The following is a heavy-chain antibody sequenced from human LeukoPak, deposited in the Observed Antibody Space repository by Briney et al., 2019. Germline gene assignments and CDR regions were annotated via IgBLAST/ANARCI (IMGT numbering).Heavy chain of an antibody. V-gene: IGHV4-59*01. Sequence: SETLSLTCAVYGGSFSGYYWSWIRQPPGRGLEWIGYVYYNGSTNYNPSLKRRVTISVDTSKNQFSLKLNSVTAADTAVYYCARGPYMLRRVTRALDIWGQGTMVTVTS. D-gene: IGHD3-10*01. CDR2: VYYNGST. CDR1: GGSFSGYY. J-gene: IGHJ3*02. CDR3: ARGPYMLRRVTRALDI.